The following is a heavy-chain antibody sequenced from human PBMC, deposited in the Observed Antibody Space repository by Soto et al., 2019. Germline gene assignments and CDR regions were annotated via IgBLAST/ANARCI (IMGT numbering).Heavy chain of an antibody. Sequence: SVKVSCKASGGTFSSYAISWVRQAPGQGLEWMGGIIPIFGTANYAQKFQGRVTITADESTSTAYMELSSLRSEDTAVYYCARDIAVAGTNGYWGQGTLVTVSS. V-gene: IGHV1-69*13. J-gene: IGHJ4*02. D-gene: IGHD6-19*01. CDR2: IIPIFGTA. CDR3: ARDIAVAGTNGY. CDR1: GGTFSSYA.